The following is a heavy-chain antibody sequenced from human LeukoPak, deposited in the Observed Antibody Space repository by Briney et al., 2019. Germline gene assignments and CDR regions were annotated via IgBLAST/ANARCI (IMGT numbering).Heavy chain of an antibody. CDR2: INPSGGST. Sequence: ASVKVSCKASGYTFTSYYMHWVRQAPGQGLEWMGIINPSGGSTSYAQKFRGRVTMTRDTSTSTVYMELSSLRSEDTAVYYCARALGSSRASAAVAGYWGQGTLVTVSS. D-gene: IGHD6-19*01. J-gene: IGHJ4*02. CDR1: GYTFTSYY. V-gene: IGHV1-46*01. CDR3: ARALGSSRASAAVAGY.